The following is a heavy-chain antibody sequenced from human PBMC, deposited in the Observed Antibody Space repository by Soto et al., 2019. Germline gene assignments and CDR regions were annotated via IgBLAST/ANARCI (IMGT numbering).Heavy chain of an antibody. CDR1: GFTFSSYA. J-gene: IGHJ4*02. D-gene: IGHD3-16*01. CDR2: ISYDGSNK. V-gene: IGHV3-30-3*01. CDR3: ARAYEGEYFDY. Sequence: PGESLKISCAASGFTFSSYAMHWVRQAPGKGLEWVAVISYDGSNKYYADSVKGRFTISRDNSKNTLYLQMNSLRAEDTAVYYCARAYEGEYFDYWGQGTLVTVSS.